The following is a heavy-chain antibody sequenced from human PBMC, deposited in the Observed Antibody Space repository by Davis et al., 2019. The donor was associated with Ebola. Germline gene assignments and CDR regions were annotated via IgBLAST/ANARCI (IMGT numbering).Heavy chain of an antibody. D-gene: IGHD6-19*01. V-gene: IGHV3-23*01. CDR2: ITGSDGST. J-gene: IGHJ6*02. CDR3: EVAVAGTGYMDV. Sequence: GESLKISCVASGFTFSRYAMSWVRQAPGRGLEWVSAITGSDGSTYCADSVKGRFTISRDNSKNTLYPQMSSLKTEDTAVYYCEVAVAGTGYMDVWGQGTTVTVSS. CDR1: GFTFSRYA.